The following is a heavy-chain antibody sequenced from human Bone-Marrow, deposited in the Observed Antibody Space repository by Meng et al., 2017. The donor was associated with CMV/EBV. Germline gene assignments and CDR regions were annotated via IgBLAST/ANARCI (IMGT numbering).Heavy chain of an antibody. CDR1: GGSFRGYY. CDR3: ARAASGVPRSLGY. CDR2: INHSGST. Sequence: CAVYGGSFRGYYWSWIRQPPGKGLEWIGEINHSGSTNYNPSLKSRVTISVDTSKNQFSLKLSSVTAADTAVYYCARAASGVPRSLGYWGQGTLVTVSS. V-gene: IGHV4-34*01. D-gene: IGHD3-16*01. J-gene: IGHJ4*02.